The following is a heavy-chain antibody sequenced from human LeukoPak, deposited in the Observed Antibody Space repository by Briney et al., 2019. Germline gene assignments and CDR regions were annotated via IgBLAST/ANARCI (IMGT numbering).Heavy chain of an antibody. V-gene: IGHV3-23*01. J-gene: IGHJ6*03. CDR3: AKVAMYSSSFYYYMDV. CDR1: GFTFSSYG. D-gene: IGHD6-13*01. CDR2: ISGSGGST. Sequence: GGTLRLSCATSGFTFSSYGMSWVRQAPGKGLEWVSAISGSGGSTYYADSVKGRFTISRDNSKNTLYLQMNSLRAEDTAVYYCAKVAMYSSSFYYYMDVWGKGTTVTVSS.